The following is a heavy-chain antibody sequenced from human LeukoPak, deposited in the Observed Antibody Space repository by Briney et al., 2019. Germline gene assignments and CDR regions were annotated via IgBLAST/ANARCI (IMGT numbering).Heavy chain of an antibody. CDR2: ISYDGSNK. CDR3: AKAVTGYYYYYGMDV. CDR1: GFTFSSYG. D-gene: IGHD4-4*01. J-gene: IGHJ6*02. Sequence: GGSLRLSCAASGFTFSSYGMHWVRQAPGKGLEWVAVISYDGSNKYYADSVKGRFTISRDNSKNTLHLQMNSLRAEDTAVYYCAKAVTGYYYYYGMDVWGQGTTVTVSS. V-gene: IGHV3-30*18.